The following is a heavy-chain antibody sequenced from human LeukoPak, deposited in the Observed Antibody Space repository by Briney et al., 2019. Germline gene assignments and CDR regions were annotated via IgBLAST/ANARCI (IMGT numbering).Heavy chain of an antibody. V-gene: IGHV3-23*01. CDR2: ISGSGGST. CDR1: GFTFSSFD. J-gene: IGHJ4*02. D-gene: IGHD6-13*01. Sequence: PGGSLRLSCAASGFTFSSFDTSWVRQAPGKGLEWVSGISGSGGSTYYASSVKGRFTITRDNSKNTLFLQMNSLRAEDTAIYYCAKDFSAGTYFDYWGQGTLVTVSS. CDR3: AKDFSAGTYFDY.